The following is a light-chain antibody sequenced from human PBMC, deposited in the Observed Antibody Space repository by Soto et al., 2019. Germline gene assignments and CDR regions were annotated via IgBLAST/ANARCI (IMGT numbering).Light chain of an antibody. Sequence: QSALTQSRSVSGSPGQSVTLSCTGTSRDVGDYNYVSWYQQHPGKAPKLMIDDLRKRPSGVTDRSSGSKSSNTASQPISGLQAEYEADYYCCSYAGSYTGVFVGGTKLTVL. CDR3: CSYAGSYTGV. CDR2: DLR. J-gene: IGLJ2*01. CDR1: SRDVGDYNY. V-gene: IGLV2-11*01.